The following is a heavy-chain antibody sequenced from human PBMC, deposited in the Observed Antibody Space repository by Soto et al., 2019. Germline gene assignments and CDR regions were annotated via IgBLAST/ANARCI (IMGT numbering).Heavy chain of an antibody. CDR2: IIPILGIA. V-gene: IGHV1-69*04. CDR3: AREKGYCSGGSCYFLNYYYYYMDV. J-gene: IGHJ6*03. Sequence: SVKVSCKASGGTFSSYTISWVRQAPGQGLEWMGRIIPILGIANYAQKFQGRVTITADKSTSTAYMELSSLRSEDTAVYYCAREKGYCSGGSCYFLNYYYYYMDVWG. D-gene: IGHD2-15*01. CDR1: GGTFSSYT.